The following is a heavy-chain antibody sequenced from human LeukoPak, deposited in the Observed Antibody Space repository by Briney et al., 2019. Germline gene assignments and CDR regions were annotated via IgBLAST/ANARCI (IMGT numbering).Heavy chain of an antibody. Sequence: SETLSLTCTVSGGSIRSSYYYWGWIRQPPGKGLEWIGSIYDSGSTYYNPSLKSRVTISVDTSKNQFSLKLSSVTAADTAVYYCARLEAVAGTLIDYWGQGTLVTVSS. CDR1: GGSIRSSYYY. V-gene: IGHV4-39*01. CDR3: ARLEAVAGTLIDY. CDR2: IYDSGST. J-gene: IGHJ4*02. D-gene: IGHD6-19*01.